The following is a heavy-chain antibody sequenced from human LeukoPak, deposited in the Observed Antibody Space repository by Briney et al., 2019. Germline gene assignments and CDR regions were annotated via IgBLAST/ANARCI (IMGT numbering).Heavy chain of an antibody. CDR1: GYMFTNYY. CDR3: ARAPRSRAVGDTTGRFDP. D-gene: IGHD1-26*01. J-gene: IGHJ5*02. V-gene: IGHV1-46*01. CDR2: INPFGGST. Sequence: ASVKVSCKASGYMFTNYYMHWVRQAPGQGLAWMGMINPFGGSTSYAQKFQGRVTMTRDTSTSTVYMELSSLRSEDTAVYYCARAPRSRAVGDTTGRFDPWGPGTLVTVSS.